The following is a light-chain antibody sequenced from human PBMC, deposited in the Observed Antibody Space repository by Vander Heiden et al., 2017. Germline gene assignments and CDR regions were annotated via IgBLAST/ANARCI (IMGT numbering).Light chain of an antibody. V-gene: IGKV1-33*01. CDR1: QDISNY. Sequence: DIQMTQSPSSLSASVGDRVTITCQASQDISNYLNWYQQKPGKAPKLLIYDASNLETGVPSRFSGSGYGTDFTFTISSRQPEDIATYYCQQYENLPVFTFGHGTKVDIK. CDR2: DAS. CDR3: QQYENLPVFT. J-gene: IGKJ3*01.